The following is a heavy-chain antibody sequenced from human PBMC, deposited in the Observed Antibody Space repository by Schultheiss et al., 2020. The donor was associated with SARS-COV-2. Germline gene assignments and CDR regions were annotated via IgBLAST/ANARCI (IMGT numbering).Heavy chain of an antibody. CDR2: IYYSGST. Sequence: SETLSLTCTVSGGSIISSSYYWAWIRQPPGKGLEWIGYIYYSGSTYYNPSLKSRVTISVDTSKNQFSLKLSSVTAADTAVYYCARDWRGGWPYYYYYGMDVWGQGTTVTVAS. D-gene: IGHD3-10*01. J-gene: IGHJ6*02. V-gene: IGHV4-31*03. CDR3: ARDWRGGWPYYYYYGMDV. CDR1: GGSIISSSYY.